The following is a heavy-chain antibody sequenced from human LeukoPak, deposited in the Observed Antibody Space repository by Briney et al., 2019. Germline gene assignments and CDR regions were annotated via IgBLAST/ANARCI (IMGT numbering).Heavy chain of an antibody. CDR1: GFTFSSYA. V-gene: IGHV3-23*01. D-gene: IGHD2-21*02. CDR2: ISDSGDRT. Sequence: GGSLRLSCAASGFTFSSYAITWVRQAPGKGLEWLSAISDSGDRTYYADSVKGRFTISRDNSKNALYLQMNSLRAEDTAVYYCAKEYCGGDCYFSDYWGQGTLVTVSS. CDR3: AKEYCGGDCYFSDY. J-gene: IGHJ4*02.